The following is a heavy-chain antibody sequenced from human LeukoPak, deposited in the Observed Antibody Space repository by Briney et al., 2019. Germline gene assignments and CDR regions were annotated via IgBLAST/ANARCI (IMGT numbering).Heavy chain of an antibody. CDR2: VHTSGST. J-gene: IGHJ4*02. CDR1: GGSISSYS. Sequence: SETLSLTCTVSGGSISSYSWSWVRQPAGKGLEWIGRVHTSGSTKYNPSLKSRVTISLDTSNNQFSLKLNSVTAADTAVYYCARGTTYDGVTDYYFNYWGQGTLVTVSS. V-gene: IGHV4-4*07. D-gene: IGHD2-8*01. CDR3: ARGTTYDGVTDYYFNY.